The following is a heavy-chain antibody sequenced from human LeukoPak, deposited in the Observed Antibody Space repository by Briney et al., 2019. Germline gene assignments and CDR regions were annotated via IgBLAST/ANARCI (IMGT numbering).Heavy chain of an antibody. Sequence: SETLSLTCTVSGGSISGSSYYWGWIRQPPGKGLEWIGSIYYSGSTYYNPSLKSRVTISVDTSKNQFSLKLSSVTAADTAVYYCARGRYSGSYNDYWGQGTLVTVSS. D-gene: IGHD1-26*01. V-gene: IGHV4-39*07. J-gene: IGHJ4*02. CDR3: ARGRYSGSYNDY. CDR2: IYYSGST. CDR1: GGSISGSSYY.